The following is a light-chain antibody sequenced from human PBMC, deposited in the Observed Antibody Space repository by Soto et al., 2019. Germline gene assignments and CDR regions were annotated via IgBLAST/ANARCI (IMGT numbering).Light chain of an antibody. CDR3: QQANSLPFT. CDR1: QGISNW. V-gene: IGKV1-12*02. J-gene: IGKJ4*01. CDR2: AAT. Sequence: DIQMTQSPSSVSASVGDRVTITCRATQGISNWLAWYQQKPGQAPKLLIYAATSLQDGVPLRFSGSGSGADFTLTISALQPEDFATYYCQQANSLPFTFGGGTKVEIK.